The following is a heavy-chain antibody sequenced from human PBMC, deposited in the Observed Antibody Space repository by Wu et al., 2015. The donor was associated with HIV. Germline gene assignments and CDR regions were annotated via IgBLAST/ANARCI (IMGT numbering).Heavy chain of an antibody. CDR1: GGTFSSYA. Sequence: QVQLVQSGAEVKKPGSSVKVSCKASGGTFSSYAISWVRQAPGQGLEWMGIINPSGSTTTNAQKFQGRVTMTRDTSTSAFYMELTSLRSEDTAVYFCARDVPLLGQIWGQGTLITVSS. D-gene: IGHD2-15*01. CDR3: ARDVPLLGQI. V-gene: IGHV1-46*01. J-gene: IGHJ4*02. CDR2: INPSGSTT.